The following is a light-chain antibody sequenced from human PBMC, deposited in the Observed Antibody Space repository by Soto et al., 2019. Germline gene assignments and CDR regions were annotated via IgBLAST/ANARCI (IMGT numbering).Light chain of an antibody. CDR3: CSYAGSYTLV. CDR1: SSDLGAYNY. CDR2: DVN. Sequence: QSALTQPRSVSGSPGQSVTISCTGTSSDLGAYNYVSWYQQHPGKAPKLMIYDVNKRPSGVPDRFSGSKSGNTASLTISGLQAEDEADHYCCSYAGSYTLVFGGGTKLTVL. J-gene: IGLJ2*01. V-gene: IGLV2-11*01.